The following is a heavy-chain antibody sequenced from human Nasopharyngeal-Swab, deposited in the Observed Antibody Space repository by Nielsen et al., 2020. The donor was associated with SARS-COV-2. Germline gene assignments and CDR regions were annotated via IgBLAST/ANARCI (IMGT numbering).Heavy chain of an antibody. D-gene: IGHD4-23*01. CDR3: ARTFHGGNSAFDAFDI. V-gene: IGHV4-30-2*01. CDR2: IYHSGST. Sequence: SETLSLTCAVSGGSISSGGYSWSWIRQPPGKGLEWIGYIYHSGSTYYNPSLKSRVTISVDRSKNQFSLKLSSVTAADTAVYYCARTFHGGNSAFDAFDIWGQGTMVTVSS. J-gene: IGHJ3*02. CDR1: GGSISSGGYS.